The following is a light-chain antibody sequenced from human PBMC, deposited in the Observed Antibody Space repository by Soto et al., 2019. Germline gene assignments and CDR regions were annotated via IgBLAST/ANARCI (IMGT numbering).Light chain of an antibody. CDR3: QQYDKGPLT. V-gene: IGKV3-15*01. CDR1: QSISTN. J-gene: IGKJ3*01. CDR2: GAS. Sequence: EIVVTQSPATLSVSPGERASLSCRASQSISTNLAWYQQKPGQAPRLLIYGASTRATGIPARFSGSGSGTEFTLTISSPQSEELAVYYCQQYDKGPLTFGPGT.